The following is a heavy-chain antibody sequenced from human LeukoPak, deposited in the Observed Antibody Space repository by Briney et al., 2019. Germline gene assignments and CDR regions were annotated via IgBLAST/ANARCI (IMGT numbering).Heavy chain of an antibody. J-gene: IGHJ4*02. Sequence: PSETLSHTCTVSGGSISSGDYYWSWIRQPPGKGLKWIGYIYYSGSTYYNPSLKSRVTISVDTSKNQFSLKLSSVTAADTAVYYCARGIAAAGTTSSYYFDYWGQGTLVTVSS. CDR3: ARGIAAAGTTSSYYFDY. CDR1: GGSISSGDYY. D-gene: IGHD6-13*01. V-gene: IGHV4-30-4*01. CDR2: IYYSGST.